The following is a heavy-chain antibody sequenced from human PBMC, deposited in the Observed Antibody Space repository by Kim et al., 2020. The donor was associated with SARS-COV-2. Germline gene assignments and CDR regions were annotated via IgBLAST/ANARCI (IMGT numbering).Heavy chain of an antibody. CDR2: ISYDGSNK. CDR3: AKDALWFGEHSYFDY. CDR1: GFTFSSYG. D-gene: IGHD3-10*01. Sequence: GGSLRLSCAASGFTFSSYGMHWVRQAPGKGLEWVAVISYDGSNKYYADSVKGRFTISRDNSKNTLYLQMNSLRAEDTAVYYCAKDALWFGEHSYFDYWGQGTLVTVSS. J-gene: IGHJ4*02. V-gene: IGHV3-30*18.